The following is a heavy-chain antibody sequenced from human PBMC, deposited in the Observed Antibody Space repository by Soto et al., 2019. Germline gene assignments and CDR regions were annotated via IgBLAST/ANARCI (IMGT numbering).Heavy chain of an antibody. V-gene: IGHV3-30*18. CDR2: ISYDGSDK. J-gene: IGHJ4*02. Sequence: GGSLRLSCAASGLTFRSYGMHWVRQAPGKGLEWVAHISYDGSDKYYADSVKGRFSMSRDNSKSTLFLQMNSLRPEDTAVYYCAKDRSWNDALYYFDYWGQGTLVTVSS. D-gene: IGHD1-1*01. CDR3: AKDRSWNDALYYFDY. CDR1: GLTFRSYG.